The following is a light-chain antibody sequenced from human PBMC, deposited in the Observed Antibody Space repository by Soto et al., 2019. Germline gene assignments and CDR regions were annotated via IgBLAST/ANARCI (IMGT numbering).Light chain of an antibody. V-gene: IGKV1-5*01. CDR2: DAS. Sequence: DIPMTQSPSTLSASVGDRVTITCRASQSISSWLAWYQQKPGKAPKLLIYDASSLESGVPSRVSGSGSGTEFTLTISSLQPDDFATYYCQQYNSYSPTVGQETKVEIK. J-gene: IGKJ1*01. CDR1: QSISSW. CDR3: QQYNSYSPT.